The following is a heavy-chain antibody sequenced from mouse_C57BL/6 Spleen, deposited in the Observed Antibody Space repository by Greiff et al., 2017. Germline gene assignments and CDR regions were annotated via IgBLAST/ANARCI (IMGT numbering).Heavy chain of an antibody. CDR1: GYAFSSSW. CDR3: ATIYYDYPYAMDY. CDR2: IYPGDGDT. D-gene: IGHD2-4*01. J-gene: IGHJ4*01. Sequence: QVQLVESGPELVKPGASVKISCKASGYAFSSSWMNWVKQRPGKGLEWIGRIYPGDGDTNYNGKFKGKATLTADKSSSTAYMQLSSLTSEDSAVYFCATIYYDYPYAMDYWGQGTSVTVSS. V-gene: IGHV1-82*01.